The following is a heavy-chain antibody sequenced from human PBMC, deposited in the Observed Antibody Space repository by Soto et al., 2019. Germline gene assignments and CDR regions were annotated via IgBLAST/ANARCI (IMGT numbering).Heavy chain of an antibody. CDR2: IYHSGST. V-gene: IGHV4-30-2*01. CDR1: GGSISSGGYS. J-gene: IGHJ4*02. D-gene: IGHD3-10*01. CDR3: ARAGHYYGSGSYQIDY. Sequence: SETLSLTCAVSGGSISSGGYSWSWIRQPPGKGLEWIGYIYHSGSTYYNPSLKSRVTISVDRSKNQFSLKLSSVTAADTAVYSCARAGHYYGSGSYQIDYWGQGTLVTVSS.